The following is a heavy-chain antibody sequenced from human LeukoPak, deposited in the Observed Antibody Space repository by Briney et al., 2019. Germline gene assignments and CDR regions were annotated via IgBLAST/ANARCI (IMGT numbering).Heavy chain of an antibody. J-gene: IGHJ1*01. D-gene: IGHD3-9*01. CDR2: MYYSESA. V-gene: IGHV4-59*02. Sequence: SETLSLTCTVSGDSVSSYYWIWIRQPPGTRLGWIGCMYYSESATNNPSLKSRVTISLDTSKNPFFLKLSPVTAADTAVYYCARKRSFDLWGQGTLVPVSS. CDR3: ARKRSFDL. CDR1: GDSVSSYY.